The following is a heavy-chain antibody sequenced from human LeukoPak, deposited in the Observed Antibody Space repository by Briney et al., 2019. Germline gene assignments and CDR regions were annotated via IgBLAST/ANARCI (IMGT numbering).Heavy chain of an antibody. J-gene: IGHJ6*03. Sequence: SETLSLTCAVYGGSFSGYYWSWIRQPPGKGLEWIGEINHSGSTNYNPSLKSRVTISVDTSKNQFSLKLSSVTAADTAVYYCARSRHDYDYYYMDVWGKGTTVTVSS. CDR2: INHSGST. CDR3: ARSRHDYDYYYMDV. CDR1: GGSFSGYY. V-gene: IGHV4-34*01.